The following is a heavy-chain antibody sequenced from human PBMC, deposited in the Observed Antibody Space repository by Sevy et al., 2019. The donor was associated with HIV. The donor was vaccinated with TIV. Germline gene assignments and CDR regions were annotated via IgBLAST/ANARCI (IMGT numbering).Heavy chain of an antibody. D-gene: IGHD3-22*01. CDR2: FDPEDGER. V-gene: IGHV1-24*01. J-gene: IGHJ4*02. CDR1: GNTLTKLS. CDR3: AATREYYYGNSGYFDF. Sequence: ASVKVSCKVSGNTLTKLSTHWVRQAPGKGLEWMGSFDPEDGERIYGQKFQGRVTMTEDTSTDTAYMDLSSLRSDDTAVYYCAATREYYYGNSGYFDFWGQGTLVTVSS.